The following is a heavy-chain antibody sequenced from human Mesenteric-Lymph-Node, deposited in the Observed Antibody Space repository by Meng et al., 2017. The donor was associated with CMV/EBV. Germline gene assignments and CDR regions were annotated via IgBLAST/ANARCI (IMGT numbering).Heavy chain of an antibody. J-gene: IGHJ4*02. CDR1: GASITSYY. Sequence: SETLSLTCTVSGASITSYYWSWIRQPPGKGLEWIAYIYNSGSTNYNPSLKSRVTISVDTSKNQFSLKLSSVTPADTAVYYCARGPRYCGSTNCYTHDYWGQGTLVTVS. V-gene: IGHV4-59*01. CDR2: IYNSGST. D-gene: IGHD2-2*02. CDR3: ARGPRYCGSTNCYTHDY.